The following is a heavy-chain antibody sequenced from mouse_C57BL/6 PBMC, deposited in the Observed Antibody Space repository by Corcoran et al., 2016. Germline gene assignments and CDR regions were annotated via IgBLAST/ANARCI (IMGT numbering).Heavy chain of an antibody. V-gene: IGHV1-18*01. D-gene: IGHD1-1*01. CDR1: GYTFTDYN. J-gene: IGHJ2*01. CDR2: INPNNGGT. Sequence: EVQLQQSGPELVKPGASVKIPCKASGYTFTDYNMDWVKQSHGKSLEWIGDINPNNGGTIYNQKFKGKATLTVDKSSSTAYMELRSLTSEDTAVYYCARRITTVVEGYYFDYWGQGTTLTVSS. CDR3: ARRITTVVEGYYFDY.